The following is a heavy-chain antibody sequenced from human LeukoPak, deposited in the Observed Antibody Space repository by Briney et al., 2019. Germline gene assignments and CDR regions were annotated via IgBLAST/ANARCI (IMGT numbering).Heavy chain of an antibody. J-gene: IGHJ3*02. D-gene: IGHD2/OR15-2a*01. CDR1: GFTFGSYW. CDR2: IKQGGSEK. Sequence: PGGSLRLSCAASGFTFGSYWMTWVRQAPGKGLEWVANIKQGGSEKYYVDSVKGRFTISRDNAKNSLYLQMNSLRAEDTAVYFCARDIGPYNSTTYYGAFDIWGQGTMVTVSS. CDR3: ARDIGPYNSTTYYGAFDI. V-gene: IGHV3-7*01.